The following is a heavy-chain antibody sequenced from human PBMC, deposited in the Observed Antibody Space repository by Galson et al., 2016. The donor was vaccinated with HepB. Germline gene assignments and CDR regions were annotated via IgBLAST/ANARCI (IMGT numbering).Heavy chain of an antibody. Sequence: SLRLSCAASGFSFGTSGMSWVRQSPGRGLEWVSGITRDGETTHYADSVRGRFTISRDNSKNMLYLQMNNLRAEDTAVYYCASSGYSGSWGQGTLVTVSS. J-gene: IGHJ4*02. D-gene: IGHD6-13*01. V-gene: IGHV3-23*01. CDR2: ITRDGETT. CDR1: GFSFGTSG. CDR3: ASSGYSGS.